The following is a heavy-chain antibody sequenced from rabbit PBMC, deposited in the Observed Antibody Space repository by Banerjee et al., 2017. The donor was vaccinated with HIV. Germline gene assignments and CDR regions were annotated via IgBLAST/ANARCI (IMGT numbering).Heavy chain of an antibody. V-gene: IGHV1S40*01. Sequence: QAPGKGLEWIGTIYGGSSGGGYYASWAKGRFTISKTSSTTVTLQMTSLTAADTATYFCARDLAGVIGWNFGLWGPGTLVTV. D-gene: IGHD4-1*01. J-gene: IGHJ6*01. CDR3: ARDLAGVIGWNFGL. CDR2: IYGGSSGGG.